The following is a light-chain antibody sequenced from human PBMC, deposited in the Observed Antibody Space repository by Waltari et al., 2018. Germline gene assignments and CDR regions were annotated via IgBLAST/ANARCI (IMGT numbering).Light chain of an antibody. CDR3: QQYNSYSLLS. CDR1: QSISKW. CDR2: KAA. Sequence: DIQMTQSPYTLSASVGDRVIFSCRASQSISKWFAWYQQKPGKAPKLLIYKAATLESGVPSRFSGSGSGTEFTLTISSLQPEDFATYYCQQYNSYSLLSFGGGTKVEIK. J-gene: IGKJ4*01. V-gene: IGKV1-5*03.